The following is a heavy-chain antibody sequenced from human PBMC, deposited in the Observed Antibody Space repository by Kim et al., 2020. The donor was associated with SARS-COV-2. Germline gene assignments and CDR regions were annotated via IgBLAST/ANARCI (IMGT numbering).Heavy chain of an antibody. Sequence: GDSVKGRFTICRDNSKNTLYLQMSSLRAEDTAVYYCVKDASRYISSWSAYWGQGTLVTVSS. D-gene: IGHD6-13*01. CDR3: VKDASRYISSWSAY. J-gene: IGHJ4*02. V-gene: IGHV3-64D*09.